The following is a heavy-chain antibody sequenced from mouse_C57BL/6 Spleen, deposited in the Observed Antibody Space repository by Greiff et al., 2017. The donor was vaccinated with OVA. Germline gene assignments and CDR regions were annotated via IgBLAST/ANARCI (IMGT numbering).Heavy chain of an antibody. J-gene: IGHJ2*01. V-gene: IGHV5-9-1*02. CDR1: GFPFRSYA. CDR3: TRGDDGYLDY. CDR2: ISSGGVYT. Sequence: EVKLVESGEGLVKPGGSLKLSCAASGFPFRSYAMSWVRQTPEKRLEWVAYISSGGVYTYYADTVKGRFTISRDNARHTLYLQMSSLKSEDTAIYYCTRGDDGYLDYWGQGTTLTVSS. D-gene: IGHD2-3*01.